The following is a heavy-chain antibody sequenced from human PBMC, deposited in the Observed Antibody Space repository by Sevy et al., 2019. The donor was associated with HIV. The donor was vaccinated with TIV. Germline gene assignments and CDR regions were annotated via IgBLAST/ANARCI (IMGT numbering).Heavy chain of an antibody. D-gene: IGHD6-19*01. Sequence: GGSLRLSCAASGFTFSTYSMNWVHQAPGKGLEWVSYISSTSSTIYYADSVKGRFTIFRENAKNSLYLQMNSLRAEDTAVYYCAGVGYRGGWYWFDPWGQGTLVTVSS. CDR2: ISSTSSTI. V-gene: IGHV3-48*01. CDR1: GFTFSTYS. CDR3: AGVGYRGGWYWFDP. J-gene: IGHJ5*02.